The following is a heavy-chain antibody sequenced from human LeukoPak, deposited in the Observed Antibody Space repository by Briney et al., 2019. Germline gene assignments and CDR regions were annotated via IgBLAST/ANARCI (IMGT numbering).Heavy chain of an antibody. J-gene: IGHJ3*02. CDR1: GDSVSSNSAA. CDR2: TYYRSQWFN. D-gene: IGHD1-26*01. CDR3: ASIKRGIVGGSDAFDI. V-gene: IGHV6-1*01. Sequence: SQTLSLTCAISGDSVSSNSAAWNWLRQSPSRGLEWLGRTYYRSQWFNEYVVSVKSRITINPDISKNQLSLQLSSVTPEDTAVYYCASIKRGIVGGSDAFDIWGQGTMVTVSS.